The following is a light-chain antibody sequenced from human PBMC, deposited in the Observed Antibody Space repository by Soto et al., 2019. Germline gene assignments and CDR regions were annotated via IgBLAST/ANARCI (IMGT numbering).Light chain of an antibody. CDR3: QQYNYWPRP. J-gene: IGKJ1*01. CDR1: QSVSSN. Sequence: EIVMTQSPAILSVSPVERATLSCRARQSVSSNIAWYQQIPGQAPRLLIYGASTRATGVPARFSGSGSGIEFTLTITSLQSEDFAVYYCQQYNYWPRPFGQGTKVEIK. CDR2: GAS. V-gene: IGKV3-15*01.